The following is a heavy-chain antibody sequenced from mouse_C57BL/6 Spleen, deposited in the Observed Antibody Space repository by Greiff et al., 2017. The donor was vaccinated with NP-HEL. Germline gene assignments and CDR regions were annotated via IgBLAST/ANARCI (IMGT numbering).Heavy chain of an antibody. J-gene: IGHJ2*01. CDR1: GFTFSSYA. V-gene: IGHV5-9-1*02. D-gene: IGHD2-5*01. Sequence: EVKLVESGEGLVKPGGSLKLSCAASGFTFSSYAMSWVRQTPEKRLEWVAYISSGGDYIYYADTVKGRFTISRDNARNTLYLQMSSLKSEDTAMYYLTSDLGYYSNSYFDYWGQGTTLTVSS. CDR2: ISSGGDYI. CDR3: TSDLGYYSNSYFDY.